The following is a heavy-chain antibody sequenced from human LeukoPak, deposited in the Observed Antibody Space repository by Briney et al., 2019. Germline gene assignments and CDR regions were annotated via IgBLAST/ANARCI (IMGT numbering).Heavy chain of an antibody. J-gene: IGHJ4*02. D-gene: IGHD3-22*01. Sequence: GGSLRLSCATSGFTFKTFWMTWVRQAPAKGLEWVASINSDGTGKYYVDSVKGRFTISRDNGADSVYLEMNSLRAEDTAVYFCARLQGNYNTYDYWGQGTLVTVSS. CDR1: GFTFKTFW. V-gene: IGHV3-7*01. CDR3: ARLQGNYNTYDY. CDR2: INSDGTGK.